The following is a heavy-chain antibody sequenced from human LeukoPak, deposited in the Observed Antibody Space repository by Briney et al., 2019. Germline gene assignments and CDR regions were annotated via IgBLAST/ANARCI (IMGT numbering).Heavy chain of an antibody. CDR1: GGSISSSRFY. CDR3: ARHVSSDLRIVVVTSDWYFDR. Sequence: SETLSLTCIVSGGSISSSRFYWGWIRQPPGKGLEWIGTIYYSGSTYYNPSLKSRVTISADTSKNQFSLNLSSVTAAGTGVYYCARHVSSDLRIVVVTSDWYFDRWGRGTLVTVSS. D-gene: IGHD2-21*02. CDR2: IYYSGST. V-gene: IGHV4-39*01. J-gene: IGHJ2*01.